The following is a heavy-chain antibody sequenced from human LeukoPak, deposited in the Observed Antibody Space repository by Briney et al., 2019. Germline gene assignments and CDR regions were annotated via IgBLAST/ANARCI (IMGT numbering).Heavy chain of an antibody. CDR3: ARGLGRWDFDY. D-gene: IGHD3-16*01. CDR2: IYFTGST. J-gene: IGHJ4*02. Sequence: PSETLSLTCTVSGGSINSHYWSWIRQSPGKGLEWIGYIYFTGSTNYSPSLKIRVTMSVDRSKNQFSLNLRSVTAADTAVYFCARGLGRWDFDYWGQGTRVTVSS. V-gene: IGHV4-59*11. CDR1: GGSINSHY.